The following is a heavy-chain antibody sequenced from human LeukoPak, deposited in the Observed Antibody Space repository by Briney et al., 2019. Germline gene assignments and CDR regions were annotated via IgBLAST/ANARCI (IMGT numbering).Heavy chain of an antibody. V-gene: IGHV4-59*08. CDR2: FFYSGTT. J-gene: IGHJ5*02. D-gene: IGHD6-19*01. CDR1: GDSITAYY. Sequence: PSETLSLTCTVSGDSITAYYWSWLRQPPGKGLEGLGYFFYSGTTNYNPSLKSRVTISADTSKNQFSLKLNSVTAADAAVYYCARHWSGWSRVYPWGQGTLVTVSS. CDR3: ARHWSGWSRVYP.